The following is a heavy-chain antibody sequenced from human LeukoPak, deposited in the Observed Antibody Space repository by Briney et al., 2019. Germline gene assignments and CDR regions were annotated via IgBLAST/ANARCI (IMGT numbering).Heavy chain of an antibody. CDR3: ARRRYYYDSSGED. Sequence: PSETLSLTCTVSGGSISSSSYYWGWIRQPPGKGLEWIGSIYYSGSTYYNPSLKSRVTISVDTSKNQFSLKLSSVTAADTAVYYCARRRYYYDSSGEDWGQGTLVTVSS. D-gene: IGHD3-22*01. CDR1: GGSISSSSYY. V-gene: IGHV4-39*07. J-gene: IGHJ4*02. CDR2: IYYSGST.